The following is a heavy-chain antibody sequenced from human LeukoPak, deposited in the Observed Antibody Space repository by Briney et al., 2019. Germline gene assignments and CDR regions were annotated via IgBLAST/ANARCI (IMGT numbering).Heavy chain of an antibody. CDR3: AKDLWSGRPYAFDI. D-gene: IGHD3-3*01. CDR2: IKQDGSLK. V-gene: IGHV3-7*03. CDR1: GFAFSTYW. Sequence: GGSLRLSCAASGFAFSTYWMTWVRQAPGKGLEWVANIKQDGSLKYYVDSVKGRFTISRDNSKNTLYLQMNSLRAEDTAVYYCAKDLWSGRPYAFDIWGQGTMVTVSS. J-gene: IGHJ3*02.